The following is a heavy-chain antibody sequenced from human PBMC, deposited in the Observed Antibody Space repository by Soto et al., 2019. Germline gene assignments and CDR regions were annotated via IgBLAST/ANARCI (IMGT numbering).Heavy chain of an antibody. D-gene: IGHD3-22*01. CDR2: IYTSGST. CDR1: GGSISSYY. V-gene: IGHV4-4*07. Sequence: QVQLQESGPGLVKPSETLSLTCTVSGGSISSYYWSWIRQPAGKGLEWIGRIYTSGSTNYNPSLKSRVTMSVDTSKNQFSLKLSSVTAADTAVYYCARNYYDSSGYYYVGWFDPWGQGTLVTVSS. J-gene: IGHJ5*02. CDR3: ARNYYDSSGYYYVGWFDP.